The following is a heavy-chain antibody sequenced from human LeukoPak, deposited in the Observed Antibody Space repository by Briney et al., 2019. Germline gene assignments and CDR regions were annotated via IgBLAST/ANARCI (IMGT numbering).Heavy chain of an antibody. CDR3: AREADPGIVVVPAAGAAFDI. D-gene: IGHD2-2*01. J-gene: IGHJ3*02. CDR1: GGTFSSYA. CDR2: IIPIFGTA. Sequence: SVKVSCKASGGTFSSYAISWVRQAPGQGLEWMGGIIPIFGTANYAQKFQGRVTITTDESTSTAYMELSSLRSEDTAVYYCAREADPGIVVVPAAGAAFDIWGQGTMVTVSS. V-gene: IGHV1-69*05.